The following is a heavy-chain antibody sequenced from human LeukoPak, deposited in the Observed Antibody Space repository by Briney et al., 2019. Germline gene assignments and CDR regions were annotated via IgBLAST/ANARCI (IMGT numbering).Heavy chain of an antibody. Sequence: GGSLRLSCAASGFTFSSYGMHWVRQAPGKGLEWVAFIRYDGSNKYYADSVKGRFTISRDNSKNTLYLQMNSLRAEDTAVYYCARGGAYGSGNHYRGGAFDIWGQGTMVTVSS. CDR2: IRYDGSNK. D-gene: IGHD3-10*01. V-gene: IGHV3-30*02. J-gene: IGHJ3*02. CDR1: GFTFSSYG. CDR3: ARGGAYGSGNHYRGGAFDI.